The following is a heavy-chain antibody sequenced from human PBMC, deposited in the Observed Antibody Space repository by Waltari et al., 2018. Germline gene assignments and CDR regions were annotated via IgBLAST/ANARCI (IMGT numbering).Heavy chain of an antibody. V-gene: IGHV4-39*07. CDR1: GGSISSSSYY. D-gene: IGHD1-26*01. CDR2: SYYSGST. CDR3: ARHMGANDAFDI. J-gene: IGHJ3*02. Sequence: QLQLQESGPGLVKPSETLSLTCTVSGGSISSSSYYWGWIRQPQGKGLEWIGSSYYSGSTYYNPSLKSRVTISVDTSKNQFSLKLSSVTAADTAVYYCARHMGANDAFDIWGQGTMVTVSS.